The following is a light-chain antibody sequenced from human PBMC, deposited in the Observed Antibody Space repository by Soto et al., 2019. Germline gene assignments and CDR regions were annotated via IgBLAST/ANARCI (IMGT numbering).Light chain of an antibody. J-gene: IGKJ1*01. CDR1: QSISSY. CDR2: AAS. Sequence: DIQMTQSPSSLSXXXXXXXXXXXRASQSISSYLNWYQQKPGKVPKLLIYAASSLQSGVPSRFSGSGSGTDFTLTISSLQPEDFATYYCQQSYSTPWTFGQGTKVDIK. CDR3: QQSYSTPWT. V-gene: IGKV1-39*01.